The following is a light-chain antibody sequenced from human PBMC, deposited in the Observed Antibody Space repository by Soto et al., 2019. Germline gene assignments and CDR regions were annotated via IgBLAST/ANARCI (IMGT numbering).Light chain of an antibody. Sequence: QSVLTQPRSVSGAPGQRVTISCTGSSSNIGAGHDVHWYQQLPGTAPKLLIYGNGNRPSGVPDRFSGSKSGTSASLAITGLQADDEADYYCQSYDSSLSGSEVFGTGTKVTVL. CDR1: SSNIGAGHD. CDR3: QSYDSSLSGSEV. V-gene: IGLV1-40*01. CDR2: GNG. J-gene: IGLJ1*01.